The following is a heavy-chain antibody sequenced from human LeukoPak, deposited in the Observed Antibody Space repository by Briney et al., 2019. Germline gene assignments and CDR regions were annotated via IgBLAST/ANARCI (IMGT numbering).Heavy chain of an antibody. Sequence: SETLSLTCAVYGESLNSYYWSWIRQPPGKGLEWIGEINHSGSTNYNPSLKSRVTISVDTSKNQFSLKLSSVTAADTAVYYCAARYCSGGSCWADAFDIWGQGTMVTVSS. V-gene: IGHV4-34*01. CDR3: AARYCSGGSCWADAFDI. J-gene: IGHJ3*02. CDR1: GESLNSYY. D-gene: IGHD2-15*01. CDR2: INHSGST.